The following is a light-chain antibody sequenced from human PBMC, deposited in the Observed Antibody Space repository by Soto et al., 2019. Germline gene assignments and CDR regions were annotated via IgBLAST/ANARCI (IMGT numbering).Light chain of an antibody. V-gene: IGKV3-15*01. CDR1: QSVGSN. CDR2: GPS. Sequence: EIVMTQSPATLSVSPGERATLSCRASQSVGSNLAWYQQKPGQAPRLLIYGPSTRATGTPARFSGIGSGTEFTLTISSLQSEDFAIYFCQQYNNWPPDRTFGQGTKVEIK. CDR3: QQYNNWPPDRT. J-gene: IGKJ1*01.